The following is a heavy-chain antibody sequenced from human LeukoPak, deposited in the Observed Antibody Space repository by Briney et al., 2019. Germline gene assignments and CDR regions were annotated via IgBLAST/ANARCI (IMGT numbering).Heavy chain of an antibody. V-gene: IGHV4-38-2*02. CDR2: IYHSAST. J-gene: IGHJ4*02. Sequence: SETLSLTCTVSGYSISNGYYWGWIRQPPGKGLEWIGNIYHSASTYYNPSLKSRVTISVDTSKNQFSLKLSSVTAADTAVYYCARELLSGDPSIGNWGQGTLVTVSS. CDR1: GYSISNGYY. D-gene: IGHD7-27*01. CDR3: ARELLSGDPSIGN.